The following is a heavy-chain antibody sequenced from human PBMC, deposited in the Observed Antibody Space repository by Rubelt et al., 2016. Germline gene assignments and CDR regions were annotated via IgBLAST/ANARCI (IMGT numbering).Heavy chain of an antibody. Sequence: QVQLVQSGAEVKKPGSSVKVSCKASGGTFSSYAISWVRQAPGQGLEWMGRIIPILGLANYAQKFRGRVTITADKSTSTAYMELSSLRSEDTAVYYCASSLPNLFGIAARDYYYYYGMDVWGQGTTVTVSS. CDR1: GGTFSSYA. D-gene: IGHD6-6*01. CDR2: IIPILGLA. J-gene: IGHJ6*02. CDR3: ASSLPNLFGIAARDYYYYYGMDV. V-gene: IGHV1-69*04.